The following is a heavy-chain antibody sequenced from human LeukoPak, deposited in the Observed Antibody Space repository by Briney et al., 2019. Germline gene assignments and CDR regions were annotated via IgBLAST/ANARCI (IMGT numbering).Heavy chain of an antibody. D-gene: IGHD3-22*01. CDR2: ISAYNGNT. J-gene: IGHJ5*02. Sequence: GASVKVSCKASGYTFTSYGISWVRQAPGQGLEWMGWISAYNGNTNYAQKLQGRATMTTDTSTSTAYMELRSLRSDDTGVYYCARGGRAYYYDSSGYYGDNWFDPWGQGTLVTVSS. CDR1: GYTFTSYG. V-gene: IGHV1-18*01. CDR3: ARGGRAYYYDSSGYYGDNWFDP.